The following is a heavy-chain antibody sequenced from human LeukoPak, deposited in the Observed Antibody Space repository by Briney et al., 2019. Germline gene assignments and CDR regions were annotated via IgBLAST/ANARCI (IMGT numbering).Heavy chain of an antibody. CDR1: GYSFTNYW. Sequence: GDSLKISCEGSGYSFTNYWIAWVRQMPGQGPEWMGSTYPRDSDTRYSPSFQSQVTISADKSTRTAYLQWGSLRPSDTAMYYCAMSGSYLTPFDYWGQGTLVTVSS. CDR3: AMSGSYLTPFDY. V-gene: IGHV5-51*01. D-gene: IGHD1-26*01. CDR2: TYPRDSDT. J-gene: IGHJ4*02.